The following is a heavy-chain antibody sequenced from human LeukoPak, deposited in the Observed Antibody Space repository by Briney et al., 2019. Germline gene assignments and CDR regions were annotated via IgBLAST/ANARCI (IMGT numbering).Heavy chain of an antibody. CDR3: ARVERRGFGELLYDY. CDR2: MYHSGTT. CDR1: GGSISGYY. D-gene: IGHD3-10*01. J-gene: IGHJ4*02. V-gene: IGHV4-59*08. Sequence: PSETLSLTCTVSGGSISGYYWGWIRQPPGKGLEWIGYMYHSGTTNSDPSLKSRITISVDTSKNQFSLELRSVTAVDTAVYYCARVERRGFGELLYDYWGQGSLVAVSS.